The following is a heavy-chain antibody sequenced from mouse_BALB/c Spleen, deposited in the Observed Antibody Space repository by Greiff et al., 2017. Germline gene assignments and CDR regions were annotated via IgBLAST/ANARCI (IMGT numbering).Heavy chain of an antibody. J-gene: IGHJ4*01. CDR3: ARYGYDEGDYYAMDY. Sequence: VQLKESGPGLVKPSQSLSLTCTVTGYSITSDYAWNWIRQFPGNKLEWMGYISYSGSTSYNPSLKSRISITRDTSKNQFFLQLNSVTTEDTATYYCARYGYDEGDYYAMDYWGQGTSVTVSS. V-gene: IGHV3-2*02. CDR1: GYSITSDYA. D-gene: IGHD2-2*01. CDR2: ISYSGST.